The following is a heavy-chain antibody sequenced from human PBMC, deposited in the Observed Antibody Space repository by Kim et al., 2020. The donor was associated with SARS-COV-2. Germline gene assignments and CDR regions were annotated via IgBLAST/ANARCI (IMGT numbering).Heavy chain of an antibody. CDR2: IYYSGST. V-gene: IGHV4-39*01. Sequence: SETLSLTCTVSGGSISSSSYYWGWIRQPPGKGLEWIGSIYYSGSTYYNPSLKSRVTISVDTSKNQFSLKLSSVTAADTAVYYCARLYYDSSSIGWWFDPWGQGTLVTVSS. CDR1: GGSISSSSYY. CDR3: ARLYYDSSSIGWWFDP. J-gene: IGHJ5*02. D-gene: IGHD3-22*01.